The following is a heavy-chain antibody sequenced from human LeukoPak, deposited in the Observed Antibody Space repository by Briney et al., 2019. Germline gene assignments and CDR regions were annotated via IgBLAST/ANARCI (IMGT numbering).Heavy chain of an antibody. V-gene: IGHV3-30-3*01. Sequence: PGRSLRLSCAASGFTFSSYAMHWVRQAPGKGLEWVAVISYDGSNKYYADSVKGRFTISRDNSKNPLYLQMNSLRAEDTAVYYCVMRTAIDYGGQGTLVSVPS. J-gene: IGHJ4*02. CDR2: ISYDGSNK. D-gene: IGHD2-21*02. CDR3: VMRTAIDY. CDR1: GFTFSSYA.